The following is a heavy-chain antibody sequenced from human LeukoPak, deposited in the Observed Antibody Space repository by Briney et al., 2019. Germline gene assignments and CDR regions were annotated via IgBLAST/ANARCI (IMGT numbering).Heavy chain of an antibody. V-gene: IGHV4-39*01. Sequence: SETLSLTCTVSGGSISSSSYCWGWIRQPPGKGLEWIGSIFYSGSTYYNPSLESRVTISVDTSKNQFSLKLSSVTAADTAVYYCARQFYYDSGGSHYWGQGTLVTVSS. J-gene: IGHJ4*02. CDR2: IFYSGST. CDR1: GGSISSSSYC. CDR3: ARQFYYDSGGSHY. D-gene: IGHD3-22*01.